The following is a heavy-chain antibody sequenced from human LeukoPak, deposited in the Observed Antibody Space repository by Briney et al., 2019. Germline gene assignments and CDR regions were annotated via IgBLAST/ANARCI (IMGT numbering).Heavy chain of an antibody. CDR3: ARGIAAAAIGY. V-gene: IGHV3-48*02. J-gene: IGHJ4*02. CDR2: ISSSSSTI. CDR1: GFTFSSYS. D-gene: IGHD6-13*01. Sequence: GRSLRLSCAASGFTFSSYSMNWVRQAPGKGLEWVSYISSSSSTIYYADSVKGRFTISRDNAKNSLYLQMKSLRDEDTAVYYCARGIAAAAIGYWGQGTLVTVSS.